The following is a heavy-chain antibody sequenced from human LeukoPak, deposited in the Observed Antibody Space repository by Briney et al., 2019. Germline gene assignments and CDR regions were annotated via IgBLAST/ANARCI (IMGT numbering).Heavy chain of an antibody. CDR2: ITPNNGDA. D-gene: IGHD2-2*02. CDR3: ARDCSVGTNCYTGGF. J-gene: IGHJ4*02. Sequence: ASVKVSCKASGYNFTAYYIYWIRQAPRQGLEWMGWITPNNGDAKYAQRFQGRITMTRDTSINTAYMELRRLRSDDTAVYFCARDCSVGTNCYTGGFWGQGTLVTVSS. V-gene: IGHV1-2*02. CDR1: GYNFTAYY.